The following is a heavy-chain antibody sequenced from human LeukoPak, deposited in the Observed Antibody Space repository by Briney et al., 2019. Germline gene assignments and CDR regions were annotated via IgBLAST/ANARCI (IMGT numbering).Heavy chain of an antibody. CDR1: GFTFSSYA. CDR3: ARFAVGATARVDY. CDR2: ISYDGSNK. Sequence: GGSLRLSCAASGFTFSSYAMHWVRQAPGKGLEWVAVISYDGSNKYYADSVKGRFTISRDNTKNTLYLQMNSRRAEDTAVYYCARFAVGATARVDYWGQGTLVTVSS. V-gene: IGHV3-30*04. D-gene: IGHD1-26*01. J-gene: IGHJ4*02.